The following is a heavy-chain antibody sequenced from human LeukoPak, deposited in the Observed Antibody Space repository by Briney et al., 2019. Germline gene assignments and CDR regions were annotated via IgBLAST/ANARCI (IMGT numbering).Heavy chain of an antibody. J-gene: IGHJ4*02. Sequence: SETLSLTCTVSGGSISSYSWNWIRQPPGKGLEWIGYIYDSGSTNYNPSLKSRVTISVDTSKNQFSLKLSSVTVADTAVYYCARSFYDYSSGSYYIDYWGQGTLVTVSS. CDR1: GGSISSYS. V-gene: IGHV4-59*01. CDR2: IYDSGST. CDR3: ARSFYDYSSGSYYIDY. D-gene: IGHD3-10*01.